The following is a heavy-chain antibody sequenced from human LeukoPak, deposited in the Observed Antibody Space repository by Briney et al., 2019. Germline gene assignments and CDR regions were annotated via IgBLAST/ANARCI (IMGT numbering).Heavy chain of an antibody. D-gene: IGHD5-18*01. CDR3: ARDSKDTAMGYDYYYGMDV. Sequence: SVKVSCKASGYTFTNYGISWVRHAPRQGLEWMGWISAYNGNTKYAQKLQGRVTMTTDTSTSTAYMELRSLRSDDTAVYYCARDSKDTAMGYDYYYGMDVWGQGTTVTVSS. CDR1: GYTFTNYG. J-gene: IGHJ6*02. V-gene: IGHV1-18*01. CDR2: ISAYNGNT.